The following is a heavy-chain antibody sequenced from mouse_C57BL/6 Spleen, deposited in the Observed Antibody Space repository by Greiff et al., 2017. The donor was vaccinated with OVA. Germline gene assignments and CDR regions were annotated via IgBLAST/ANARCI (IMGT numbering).Heavy chain of an antibody. D-gene: IGHD1-1*01. Sequence: DVHLVESEGGLVQPGSSMKLSCTASGFTFSDYYMAWVRQVPEKGLEWVANINYDGSSTYYLDSLKSRFIISRDNAKNILYLQMSSLKSEDTATYYCARDPHYGYDYWGQGTTLTVSS. CDR3: ARDPHYGYDY. J-gene: IGHJ2*01. CDR1: GFTFSDYY. V-gene: IGHV5-16*01. CDR2: INYDGSST.